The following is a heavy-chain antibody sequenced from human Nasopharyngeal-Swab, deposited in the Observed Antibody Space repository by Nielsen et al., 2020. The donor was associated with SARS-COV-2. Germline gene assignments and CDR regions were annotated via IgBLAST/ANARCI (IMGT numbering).Heavy chain of an antibody. V-gene: IGHV4-34*01. CDR3: ARDRADYHISYYYYYMDV. Sequence: SETLSLTCGVYGGSFSDHYWSWIRQPPGKGLEWIGEINHSGSTNYNPSLKSRVTMSVDTSKNQLSLNLSSVTAADTAVYYCARDRADYHISYYYYYMDVWGKGTTVAVSS. CDR1: GGSFSDHY. D-gene: IGHD4-11*01. CDR2: INHSGST. J-gene: IGHJ6*03.